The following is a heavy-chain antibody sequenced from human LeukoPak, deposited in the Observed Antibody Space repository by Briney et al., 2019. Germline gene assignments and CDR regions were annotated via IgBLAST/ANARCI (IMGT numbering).Heavy chain of an antibody. CDR3: ATVRWFGELLLDY. Sequence: ASVKVSCKVSGYTLTELSMHWVRQAPGKGLEWTGGFDPEDGETIYAQKFQGRVTMTEDTSTDTVYMELSSLRSEDTAVYYCATVRWFGELLLDYWGQGTLVTVSS. V-gene: IGHV1-24*01. CDR1: GYTLTELS. CDR2: FDPEDGET. J-gene: IGHJ4*02. D-gene: IGHD3-10*01.